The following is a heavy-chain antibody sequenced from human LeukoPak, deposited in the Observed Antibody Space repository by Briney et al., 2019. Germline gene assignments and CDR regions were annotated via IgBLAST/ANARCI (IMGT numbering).Heavy chain of an antibody. J-gene: IGHJ6*03. Sequence: PGGSLRLSCAASGFTFSSYSMNWVRQAPGKGLGWVSYISSSSSTIYYADSVKGRFTISRGNAKNSLYLQMNSLRAEDTAVYYCARAGNIYYYYMDVWGKGTTVTVSS. CDR3: ARAGNIYYYYMDV. D-gene: IGHD2/OR15-2a*01. CDR2: ISSSSSTI. V-gene: IGHV3-48*01. CDR1: GFTFSSYS.